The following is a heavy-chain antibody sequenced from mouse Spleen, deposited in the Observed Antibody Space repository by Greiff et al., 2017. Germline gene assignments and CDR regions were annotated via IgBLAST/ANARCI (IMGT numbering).Heavy chain of an antibody. J-gene: IGHJ4*01. D-gene: IGHD1-1*01. CDR3: ARGDYYGSSLYAMDY. Sequence: EVKLQESGPGLVKPSQSLSLTCTVTGYSITSDYAWNWIRQFPGNKLEWMGYISYSGSTSYNPSLKSRISITRDTSKNQFFLQLNSVTTEDTATYYCARGDYYGSSLYAMDYWGQGTSVTVSS. V-gene: IGHV3-2*02. CDR1: GYSITSDYA. CDR2: ISYSGST.